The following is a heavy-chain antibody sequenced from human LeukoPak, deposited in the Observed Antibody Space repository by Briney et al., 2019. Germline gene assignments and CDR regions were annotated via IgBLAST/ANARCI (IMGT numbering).Heavy chain of an antibody. CDR2: IYYSGST. Sequence: PSETLSLTCTVSGGSISSYYWSWIRQPPGKGLEWIGYIYYSGSTNYNPSLKSRVTISVDTSKNQFSLKLSSVTAADTAVYYCAXXXXXXXXAYYYYGMDVWGQGTTVTVSS. CDR1: GGSISSYY. CDR3: AXXXXXXXXAYYYYGMDV. J-gene: IGHJ6*02. V-gene: IGHV4-59*08.